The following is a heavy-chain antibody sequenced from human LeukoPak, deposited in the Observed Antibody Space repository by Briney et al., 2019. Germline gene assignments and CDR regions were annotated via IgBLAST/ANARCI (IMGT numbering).Heavy chain of an antibody. J-gene: IGHJ5*02. CDR3: ARDRRFDP. V-gene: IGHV3-30-3*01. CDR2: ISYDGSNK. Sequence: GGSLRLSCAASGFTFSNYWMSWVRQAPGKGLEWVAVISYDGSNKYYADSEKGRFTISRDNSKNTLYLQMNSLRAEDTAVYYCARDRRFDPWGQGTLVTVSS. CDR1: GFTFSNYW.